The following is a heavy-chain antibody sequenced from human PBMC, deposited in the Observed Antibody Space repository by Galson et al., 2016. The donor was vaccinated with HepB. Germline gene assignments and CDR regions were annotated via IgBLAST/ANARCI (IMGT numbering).Heavy chain of an antibody. CDR1: GYTFTDYY. Sequence: SVKVSCKASGYTFTDYYIHWVRQAPGQGLEWMGWMNTNTGGTNYAQKFEDRVSMTRHTSINTAHMELRSLKSVDTAVYYCVRGGPKSHWNPPTGIWGQGTLVTVSS. V-gene: IGHV1-2*02. CDR2: MNTNTGGT. D-gene: IGHD1-1*01. CDR3: VRGGPKSHWNPPTGI. J-gene: IGHJ4*02.